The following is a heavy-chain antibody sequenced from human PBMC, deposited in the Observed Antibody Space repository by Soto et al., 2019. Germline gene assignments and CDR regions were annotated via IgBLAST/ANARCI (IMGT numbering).Heavy chain of an antibody. CDR3: ARTPPTVTTTPNWYFDL. CDR1: GGSISSGGYS. D-gene: IGHD4-17*01. V-gene: IGHV4-30-2*01. CDR2: IYHSGST. Sequence: QLQLQESGSGLVKPSQTLSLTCAVSGGSISSGGYSWSWIRQPPGKGLEWIGYIYHSGSTYYNPSIKSRVTISVDRSKNQFSLKLSSVTAADTAVYYCARTPPTVTTTPNWYFDLWGRGTLVTVSS. J-gene: IGHJ2*01.